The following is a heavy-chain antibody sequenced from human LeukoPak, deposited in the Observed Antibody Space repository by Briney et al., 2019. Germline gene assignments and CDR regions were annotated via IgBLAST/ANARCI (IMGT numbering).Heavy chain of an antibody. V-gene: IGHV4-39*01. CDR3: ARHGSYSSGWYPYYFDY. CDR1: GGSISSSSYY. J-gene: IGHJ4*02. D-gene: IGHD6-19*01. Sequence: PSETLSLTCTVSGGSISSSSYYWGWIRQPPGKGLEWIGSIYYSGSTYYNPSLKSRVTISVDTSKNQFSLKLSSVTAADTAVCYCARHGSYSSGWYPYYFDYWGQGTLVTVSS. CDR2: IYYSGST.